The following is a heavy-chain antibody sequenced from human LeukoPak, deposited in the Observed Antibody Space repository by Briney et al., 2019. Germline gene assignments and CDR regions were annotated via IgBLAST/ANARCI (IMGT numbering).Heavy chain of an antibody. Sequence: GGSLRLSCAASGFTFSSYEMNWVRQAPGKGLEWVSYISSSGSTIYYADSVKGRFTISRDNAKNSLSLEINSLRAEDTALYYCARATSADKEDYWGQGTLVTASS. CDR1: GFTFSSYE. V-gene: IGHV3-48*03. D-gene: IGHD3-3*01. CDR3: ARATSADKEDY. J-gene: IGHJ4*02. CDR2: ISSSGSTI.